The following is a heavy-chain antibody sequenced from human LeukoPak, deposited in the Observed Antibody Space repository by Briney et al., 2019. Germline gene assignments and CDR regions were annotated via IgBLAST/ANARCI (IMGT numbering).Heavy chain of an antibody. CDR1: GYTFTGNY. CDR3: ARDLGFVDFWSGYPFDY. Sequence: ASVKVSCKASGYTFTGNYMHWVRQAPGQGLEWMGWINPNSGGTNYAQKLQGRVTMTTDTSTSTAYMEPRSLRSDDTAVYYCARDLGFVDFWSGYPFDYWGQGTLVTVSS. V-gene: IGHV1-2*02. D-gene: IGHD3-3*01. CDR2: INPNSGGT. J-gene: IGHJ4*02.